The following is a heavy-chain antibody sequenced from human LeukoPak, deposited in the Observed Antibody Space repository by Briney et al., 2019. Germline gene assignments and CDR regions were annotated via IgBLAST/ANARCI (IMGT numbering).Heavy chain of an antibody. J-gene: IGHJ3*02. CDR3: ASLNIVVVPAAIKGEAFDI. Sequence: GASVKVSCKVSGYTLTELSMHWVRQAPGKGLEWMGGFDPEDGETIYAQKFQGRVTMTEDTSTDTAYMELSSLRSEDTAVYYCASLNIVVVPAAIKGEAFDIWGQGTMVTVSS. CDR1: GYTLTELS. D-gene: IGHD2-2*02. CDR2: FDPEDGET. V-gene: IGHV1-24*01.